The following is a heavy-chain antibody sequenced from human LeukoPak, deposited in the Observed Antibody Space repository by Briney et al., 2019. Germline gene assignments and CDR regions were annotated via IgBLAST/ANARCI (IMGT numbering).Heavy chain of an antibody. CDR3: ARGLYCSSTSCQPAFDY. D-gene: IGHD2-2*01. CDR1: GGSIRSGGYY. V-gene: IGHV4-31*03. CDR2: IYYSGST. J-gene: IGHJ4*02. Sequence: KASQTLSLTCTGSGGSIRSGGYYWSWIRQHPGKGLEWIGYIYYSGSTYYNPSLKSRVTISVDTSKNQFSLKLSSVTAADTAVYYRARGLYCSSTSCQPAFDYWGQGTLVTVSS.